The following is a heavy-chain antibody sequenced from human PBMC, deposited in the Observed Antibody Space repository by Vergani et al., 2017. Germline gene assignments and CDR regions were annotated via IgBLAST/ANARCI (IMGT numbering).Heavy chain of an antibody. CDR3: ARSRPYCTSGSCPAI. D-gene: IGHD2-15*01. J-gene: IGHJ4*02. V-gene: IGHV4-61*02. CDR2: IHTGGST. CDR1: GESISSGSHY. Sequence: QMKLQESGPGLLKPSQTLSLTCTVSGESISSGSHYWNWIRQPAGKGPEWIGHIHTGGSTDLNPSFKSRVSISVDTSKSQFSLKLNSVTVADTAVYYCARSRPYCTSGSCPAIWGQGTLVTVSS.